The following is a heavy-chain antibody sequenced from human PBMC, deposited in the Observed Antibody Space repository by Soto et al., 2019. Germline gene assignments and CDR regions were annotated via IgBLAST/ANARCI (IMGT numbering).Heavy chain of an antibody. D-gene: IGHD3-10*01. J-gene: IGHJ4*02. CDR1: GFTFSSFA. V-gene: IGHV3-23*01. CDR2: ISGSGGST. CDR3: PNAATLRGSGNYWTVRKFAF. Sequence: EVQLLESGGGLVQPGGSLRLSCTASGFTFSSFAMSWVLQAPGKGLEWVSAISGSGGSTLYADSVKGRFTISRDNSKTTLYLQMNSLRAEDTAVYYFPNAATLRGSGNYWTVRKFAFWGRGTLVTVSS.